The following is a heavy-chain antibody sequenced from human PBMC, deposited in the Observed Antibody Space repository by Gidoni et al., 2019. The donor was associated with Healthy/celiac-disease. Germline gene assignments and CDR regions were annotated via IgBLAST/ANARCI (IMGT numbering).Heavy chain of an antibody. CDR3: ARGVDSSSWYYFDY. D-gene: IGHD6-13*01. V-gene: IGHV4-59*01. CDR1: GGSISSYY. J-gene: IGHJ4*02. CDR2: IYYSGST. Sequence: QVQLQESGPGLVKPSETLSLTCTGSGGSISSYYWSWIRQPPGKGLEWIGYIYYSGSTNYNPSLKRRVTISVDTSKNQFSLKLSSVTAADTAVYYCARGVDSSSWYYFDYWGQGTLVTVSS.